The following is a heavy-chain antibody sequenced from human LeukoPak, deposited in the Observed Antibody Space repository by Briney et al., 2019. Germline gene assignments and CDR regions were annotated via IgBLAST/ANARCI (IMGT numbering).Heavy chain of an antibody. CDR1: GGSFSGYY. Sequence: SETLSLTCAVYGGSFSGYYWSWIRQPPGKGLEWIGEINHSGSTNYNPPLKSRVTISVDTSKNQFSLKLSSVTAADTAVYYCARLTYYDYVWGSYRQKYFDYWGQGTLVTVSS. D-gene: IGHD3-16*02. CDR2: INHSGST. CDR3: ARLTYYDYVWGSYRQKYFDY. J-gene: IGHJ4*02. V-gene: IGHV4-34*01.